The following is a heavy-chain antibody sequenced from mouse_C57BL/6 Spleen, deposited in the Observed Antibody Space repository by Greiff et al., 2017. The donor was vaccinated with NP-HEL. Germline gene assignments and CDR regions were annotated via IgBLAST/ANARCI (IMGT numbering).Heavy chain of an antibody. CDR3: ARCYYAMDY. CDR2: INYDGSST. Sequence: EVKLVESEGGLVQPGSSMKLSCTASGFTFSDYYMAWVRQVPEKGLEWVANINYDGSSTYYLDSLKSRFIISRDNAKNILYLQVSSLKSEDTATYYCARCYYAMDYWGQGTSVTVSS. J-gene: IGHJ4*01. CDR1: GFTFSDYY. V-gene: IGHV5-16*01.